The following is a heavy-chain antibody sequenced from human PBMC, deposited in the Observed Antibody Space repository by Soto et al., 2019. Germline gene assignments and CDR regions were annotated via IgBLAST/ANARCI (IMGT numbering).Heavy chain of an antibody. V-gene: IGHV4-34*02. CDR3: ARDGFSGPYDAFDI. D-gene: IGHD1-26*01. CDR2: IDASGGT. CDR1: GGSLSGYW. J-gene: IGHJ3*02. Sequence: QVQLQQWGAGLLKPSETLSLTCAVFGGSLSGYWWSWIRQPPGKGLEWIGEIDASGGTNYNPSLKSRVTISEDTSKNQFSLKLTSVIAADTAVYFCARDGFSGPYDAFDIWGQGTMVSVSS.